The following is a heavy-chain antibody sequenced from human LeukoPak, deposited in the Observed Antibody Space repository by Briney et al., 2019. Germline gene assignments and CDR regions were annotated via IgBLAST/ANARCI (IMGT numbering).Heavy chain of an antibody. V-gene: IGHV1-24*01. J-gene: IGHJ4*02. Sequence: GASVKVSCKVSGYTLTELSMHWVRQAPGKGLEWMGGFDPEDGETIYAQKFQGRVTMTEDTSTDTAYMELSSLRSEDTAVYYCALQYSSSWTQGYWGQGTLVTVSS. CDR1: GYTLTELS. CDR3: ALQYSSSWTQGY. CDR2: FDPEDGET. D-gene: IGHD6-13*01.